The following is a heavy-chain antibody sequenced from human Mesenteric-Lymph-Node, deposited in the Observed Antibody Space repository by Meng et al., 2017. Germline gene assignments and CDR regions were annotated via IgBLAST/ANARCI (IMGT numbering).Heavy chain of an antibody. CDR1: GGSISSSSYY. Sequence: SETLSLTCTVSGGSISSSSYYWGWIRQPPGKGLEWIGSIYYSGSTYYNPSLKSRVTISVDTSKNQFSLKLSSVTAADTAVYYCARRARTSGSYRYFDYWGQGTLVTVSS. CDR3: ARRARTSGSYRYFDY. CDR2: IYYSGST. J-gene: IGHJ4*02. D-gene: IGHD1-26*01. V-gene: IGHV4-39*07.